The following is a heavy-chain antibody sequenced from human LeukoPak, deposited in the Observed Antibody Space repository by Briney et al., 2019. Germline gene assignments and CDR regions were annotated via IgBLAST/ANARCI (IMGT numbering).Heavy chain of an antibody. CDR1: GGSFSGYY. CDR3: ARGRRRRHFDY. J-gene: IGHJ4*02. CDR2: INHSEST. D-gene: IGHD6-25*01. V-gene: IGHV4-34*01. Sequence: SSETLSLTCAVYGGSFSGYYWSWIRQPPGKGLEWIGEINHSESTNYNPSLKSRVTISVDTSKNQFSLKLSSVTAADTAVYYCARGRRRRHFDYWGQGTLVTVSS.